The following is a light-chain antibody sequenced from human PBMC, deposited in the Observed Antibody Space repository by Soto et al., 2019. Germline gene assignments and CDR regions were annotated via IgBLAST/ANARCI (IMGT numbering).Light chain of an antibody. Sequence: DIQLTQPPSFLSASIGDRVTITCRASQGISSYLAWYQQKPGKAPNLLIYAAFTLQSGVPSRFSGSGSGTEFTLTISSLQPEDFATYYCQQVSTYPITFGQGTRLEIK. V-gene: IGKV1-9*01. J-gene: IGKJ5*01. CDR2: AAF. CDR3: QQVSTYPIT. CDR1: QGISSY.